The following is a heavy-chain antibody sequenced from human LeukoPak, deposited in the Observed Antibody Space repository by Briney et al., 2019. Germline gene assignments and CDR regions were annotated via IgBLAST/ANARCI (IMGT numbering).Heavy chain of an antibody. CDR2: ISGSGAAT. J-gene: IGHJ4*01. CDR1: GFTFSNYA. D-gene: IGHD6-19*01. Sequence: GGSLRLSCAASGFTFSNYAMNWVRQAPGKGLEWVSAISGSGAATFNADSVKGRFTISRDNSKNTLYLQMNSLKAEDTAVYNCAKDLGSGWYPYYFDFWGRGTLVTVSS. CDR3: AKDLGSGWYPYYFDF. V-gene: IGHV3-23*01.